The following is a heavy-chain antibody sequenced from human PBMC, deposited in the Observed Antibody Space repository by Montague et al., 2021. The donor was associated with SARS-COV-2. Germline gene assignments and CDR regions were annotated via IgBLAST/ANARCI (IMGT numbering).Heavy chain of an antibody. Sequence: SETLSLTCAVYGGSFSGYYWSWIRQPPGKGLEWIGEINHNGSTNYNPSLKSRVTISVDTSKNQFSLKLSSVTAADTAVYYCARGYDYVWGSYRYLHWFDPWGQGTLVTVS. V-gene: IGHV4-34*01. CDR3: ARGYDYVWGSYRYLHWFDP. CDR2: INHNGST. J-gene: IGHJ5*02. D-gene: IGHD3-16*02. CDR1: GGSFSGYY.